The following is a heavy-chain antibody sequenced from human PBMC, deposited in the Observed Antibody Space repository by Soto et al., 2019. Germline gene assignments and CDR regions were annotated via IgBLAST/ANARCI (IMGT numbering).Heavy chain of an antibody. Sequence: QVQLQESGPGLVKPSQTLSLTCIVSGGSISSNDFYWSWIRQHPGKGLEWIGYIYYSGNTYYNPSLKSRVTILVDTSKNQFSLXVSSXTXXXXXXXXXXXXXXXXXXXXXXXGQGTLVTVSS. J-gene: IGHJ4*02. CDR3: XXXXXXXXXXXXXX. CDR2: IYYSGNT. CDR1: GGSISSNDFY. V-gene: IGHV4-31*03.